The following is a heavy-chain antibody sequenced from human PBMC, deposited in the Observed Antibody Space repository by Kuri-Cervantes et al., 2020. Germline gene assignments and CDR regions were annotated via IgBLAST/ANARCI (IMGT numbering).Heavy chain of an antibody. V-gene: IGHV3-53*04. CDR1: GGFISSYY. D-gene: IGHD3-22*01. CDR3: ARVGADSSGYFLGAVDY. Sequence: ETLSLTCTVSGGFISSYYWSWIRQPPGKGLEWVSVIYSDGSTYYADSVKGRFTISRHNSKNTLYLQMNSLRAEDTAVFYCARVGADSSGYFLGAVDYRGQGTLVTVSS. J-gene: IGHJ4*02. CDR2: IYSDGST.